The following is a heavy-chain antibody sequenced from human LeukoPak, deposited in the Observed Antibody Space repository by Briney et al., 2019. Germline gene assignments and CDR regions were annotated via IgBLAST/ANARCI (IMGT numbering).Heavy chain of an antibody. Sequence: GASVTVSCKASGYTFHGYYMLWLRQAPGHGLEWMGWINPNSGGTNYAQKLQGRVTMTRDTSISTAYIELSRLRSDDKAVYYCARDTAAAGSFHPDYWGQGTLVTVSS. CDR1: GYTFHGYY. CDR3: ARDTAAAGSFHPDY. CDR2: INPNSGGT. J-gene: IGHJ4*02. V-gene: IGHV1-2*02. D-gene: IGHD6-13*01.